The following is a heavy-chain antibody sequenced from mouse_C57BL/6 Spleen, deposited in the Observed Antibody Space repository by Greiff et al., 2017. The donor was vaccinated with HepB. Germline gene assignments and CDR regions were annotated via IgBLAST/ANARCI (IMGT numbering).Heavy chain of an antibody. J-gene: IGHJ2*01. CDR2: IYPGDGDT. CDR3: ARFDGYYVFDY. CDR1: GYAFSSSW. D-gene: IGHD2-3*01. V-gene: IGHV1-82*01. Sequence: VKLMESGPELVKPGASVKISCKASGYAFSSSWMNWVKQRPGKGLEWIGRIYPGDGDTNYNGKFEGKATLTADKSSSTAYMQLSSLTSEDSAVYFCARFDGYYVFDYWGQGTTLTVSS.